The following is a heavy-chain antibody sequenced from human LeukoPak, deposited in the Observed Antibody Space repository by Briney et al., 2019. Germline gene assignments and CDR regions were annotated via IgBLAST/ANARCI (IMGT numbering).Heavy chain of an antibody. CDR1: GFTFSNYG. V-gene: IGHV3-30*18. CDR2: IAYDEINT. J-gene: IGHJ4*02. Sequence: GGSLRPSCTASGFTFSNYGMHWVRQAPGKGLEWVAVIAYDEINTNHADSVKGRFTVSRDNSKKTLFLQMNSLRAEDTAVYYCAKADCGSTSCHPDYWGQGTLVTVSS. CDR3: AKADCGSTSCHPDY. D-gene: IGHD2-2*01.